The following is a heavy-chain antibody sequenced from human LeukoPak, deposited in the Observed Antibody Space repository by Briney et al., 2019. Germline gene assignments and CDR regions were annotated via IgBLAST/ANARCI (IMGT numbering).Heavy chain of an antibody. CDR1: GFTFSSYD. V-gene: IGHV3-13*01. D-gene: IGHD2-2*01. CDR3: ARGGVGYCSSTSCYAGIDY. Sequence: GGSLRLSCAASGFTFSSYDMHWVRQATGKGLEWVSAIGTAGDTYYPGSVKGRFTISRENAKNSLYLQMNSLRAGDTAVYYCARGGVGYCSSTSCYAGIDYWGQGTLVTVSS. CDR2: IGTAGDT. J-gene: IGHJ4*02.